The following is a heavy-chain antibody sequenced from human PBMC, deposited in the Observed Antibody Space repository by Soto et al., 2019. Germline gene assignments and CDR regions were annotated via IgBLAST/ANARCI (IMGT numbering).Heavy chain of an antibody. Sequence: QITLKESGPTVVKPTQTLTLTCTFSGFSLRSSGMGVGWIRQPPGKALEWLALIYWDDDKRYSPSLKSRLNXTXXXFXYQVVLTMTNMDPVDTATYFCAHSSSWLQLRDAFDIWGQGTMVTVSS. D-gene: IGHD1-1*01. J-gene: IGHJ3*02. CDR1: GFSLRSSGMG. CDR2: IYWDDDK. CDR3: AHSSSWLQLRDAFDI. V-gene: IGHV2-5*02.